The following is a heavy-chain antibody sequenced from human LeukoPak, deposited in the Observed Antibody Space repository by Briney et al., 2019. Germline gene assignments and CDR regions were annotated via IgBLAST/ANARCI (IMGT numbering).Heavy chain of an antibody. J-gene: IGHJ6*03. CDR1: AASISSDNYY. CDR3: ARGVFMTSGRYFYYMDL. D-gene: IGHD2-21*01. Sequence: SQSLSLTCTVSAASISSDNYYWNWIRQPAGRGLKWIGRFYAGDTKYNPSLNNRATVSVDTSKNQFSLTLSSVTAADTATYYCARGVFMTSGRYFYYMDLWGTGTTVTVSS. CDR2: FYAGDT. V-gene: IGHV4-61*02.